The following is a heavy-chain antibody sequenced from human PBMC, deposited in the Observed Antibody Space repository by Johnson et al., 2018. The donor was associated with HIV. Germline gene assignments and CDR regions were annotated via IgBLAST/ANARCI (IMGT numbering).Heavy chain of an antibody. Sequence: VQLVESGGGLVQPGGSLRVSCAASGFKYAASGLAFSNYAVKWVSHTPGGDGGTSFADSVKGRFTISRDNAKNSLYLQMNYLRVEDTAVYSCARLEGLGGLSRVLDMWGQGTMVTVSS. V-gene: IGHV3-48*04. D-gene: IGHD6-19*01. CDR2: TPGGDGGT. CDR3: ARLEGLGGLSRVLDM. CDR1: GFKYA. J-gene: IGHJ3*02.